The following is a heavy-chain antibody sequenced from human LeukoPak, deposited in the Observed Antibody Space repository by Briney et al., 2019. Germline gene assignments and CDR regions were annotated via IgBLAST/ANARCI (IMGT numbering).Heavy chain of an antibody. V-gene: IGHV1-46*01. CDR2: INPSGGST. Sequence: ASVKVSCKASGYTFTSYYMHWARQAPGQGLEWMGIINPSGGSTSYAQKFQGRVTMTRDTSTSTVYMELSSLRSEDTAVYYCARAVGGGDGYNPFDYWGQGTLVTVSS. D-gene: IGHD5-24*01. J-gene: IGHJ4*02. CDR3: ARAVGGGDGYNPFDY. CDR1: GYTFTSYY.